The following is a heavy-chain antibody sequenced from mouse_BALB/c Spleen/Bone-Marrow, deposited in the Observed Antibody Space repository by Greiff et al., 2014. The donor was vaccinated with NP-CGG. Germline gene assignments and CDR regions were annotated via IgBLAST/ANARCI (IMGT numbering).Heavy chain of an antibody. J-gene: IGHJ2*01. CDR1: GYTFPDYE. Sequence: VQLVASGAELVRPGASVTLSCKASGYTFPDYEMHWVKQTPVHGLEWIGAIDPETGGTAYNQKFKGKATLTADKSSSTAYMELRSLTSEDSAVYYCTREGYGNSYYFDYWGQGTTLTVSS. CDR3: TREGYGNSYYFDY. V-gene: IGHV1-15*01. D-gene: IGHD2-1*01. CDR2: IDPETGGT.